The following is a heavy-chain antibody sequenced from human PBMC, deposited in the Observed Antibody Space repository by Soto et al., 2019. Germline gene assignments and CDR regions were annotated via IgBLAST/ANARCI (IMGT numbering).Heavy chain of an antibody. Sequence: GGSLRLSCAASGFTFSDHYMSWIRQAPGKGLEWIGYSSNSGSFTRYADSVKGRFSISRDNAKNSLYLQINSLRGDDTAIYYCVRSGDNYNLLDYWGQGTLVTVSS. CDR2: SSNSGSFT. CDR3: VRSGDNYNLLDY. J-gene: IGHJ4*02. V-gene: IGHV3-11*06. CDR1: GFTFSDHY. D-gene: IGHD1-1*01.